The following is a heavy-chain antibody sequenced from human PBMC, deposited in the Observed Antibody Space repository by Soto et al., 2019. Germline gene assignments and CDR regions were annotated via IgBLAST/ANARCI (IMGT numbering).Heavy chain of an antibody. J-gene: IGHJ4*02. CDR1: GGSISSYY. V-gene: IGHV4-59*08. CDR3: ARHVFFGGPFDY. CDR2: IYYSGST. Sequence: SETLSLTCTVSGGSISSYYWSWIRQPPGKGLEWIGYIYYSGSTNYKPSLKSRVTISVDTSKNQFSLKLSSVTAADTAVYYCARHVFFGGPFDYWGQGTLVTVSS. D-gene: IGHD3-10*01.